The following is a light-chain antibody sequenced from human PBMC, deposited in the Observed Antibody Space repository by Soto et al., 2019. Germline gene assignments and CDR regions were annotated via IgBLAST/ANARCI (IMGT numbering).Light chain of an antibody. J-gene: IGKJ2*01. CDR2: GAS. V-gene: IGKV3-20*01. CDR1: QSIGTNN. CDR3: QQYCDSTPYI. Sequence: EIVLTQSPGTLSLSPGERATLSCRTSQSIGTNNLAWYQQKPGQATRLLIYGASRSATGIPDRFSGSGSGTDLTLTISRLEPEDFDVYYCQQYCDSTPYIFGQATKLEIK.